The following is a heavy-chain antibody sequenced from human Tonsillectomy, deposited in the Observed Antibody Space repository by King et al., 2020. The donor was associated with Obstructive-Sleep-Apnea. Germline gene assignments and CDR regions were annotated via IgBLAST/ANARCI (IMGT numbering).Heavy chain of an antibody. Sequence: VQLVESGGGLVQPGGSLRLSCAASGFTFSSYAMSWVRQAPGKGLEWVSAISGSGGSTYYADSVKGRFTISRDNSKNTLYLQMNSLRAEDTAVYYCAKYADPYSSSGYGGWFDPWGQGTLVTVSS. CDR2: ISGSGGST. J-gene: IGHJ5*02. CDR3: AKYADPYSSSGYGGWFDP. CDR1: GFTFSSYA. D-gene: IGHD6-13*01. V-gene: IGHV3-23*04.